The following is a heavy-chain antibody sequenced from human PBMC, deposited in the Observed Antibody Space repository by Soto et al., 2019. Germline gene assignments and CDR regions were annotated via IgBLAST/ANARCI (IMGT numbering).Heavy chain of an antibody. D-gene: IGHD3-10*01. V-gene: IGHV3-74*02. CDR1: GFTFAKYW. CDR3: GRQAALWEKVDF. CDR2: IETDGTTQ. Sequence: EEQLVESGGGLVQPGVSLRLSCVVSGFTFAKYWMHWVRQAPGKGLVWVARIETDGTTQTYADSVEGRFTISRDNAKNTLYLHMNSLRAEDTAVYYCGRQAALWEKVDFRGHGTPVTVSP. J-gene: IGHJ1*01.